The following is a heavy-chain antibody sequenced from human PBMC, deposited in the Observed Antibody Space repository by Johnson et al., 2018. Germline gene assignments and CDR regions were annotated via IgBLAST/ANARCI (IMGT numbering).Heavy chain of an antibody. V-gene: IGHV4-59*01. Sequence: QVQLQESGPGLVKPSETLSLTCTVSGGSISSYYWSWIRQPPGKGLAWIGYIYYSGGTNYNPSLKSRVTLSVETSKNQFSLKLSSVTAADTAVYYCAREGLGELSSLMDVWGKGTTVTVSS. CDR3: AREGLGELSSLMDV. CDR1: GGSISSYY. CDR2: IYYSGGT. D-gene: IGHD3-16*02. J-gene: IGHJ6*03.